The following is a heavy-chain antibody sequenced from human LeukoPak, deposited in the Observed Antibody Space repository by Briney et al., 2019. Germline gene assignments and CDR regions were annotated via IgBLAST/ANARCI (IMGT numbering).Heavy chain of an antibody. CDR2: ISWDGGST. V-gene: IGHV3-43D*03. Sequence: PGGSLRLSCAASGFTFDDYAMHWVRQAPGKGLEWVSLISWDGGSTYYADSGKGRFTISRDNSKNSLYLQMNSLRAEDTALYYCAKDYYDSSGYYLGHYYYYYMDVWGKGTTVTVSS. CDR3: AKDYYDSSGYYLGHYYYYYMDV. J-gene: IGHJ6*03. D-gene: IGHD3-22*01. CDR1: GFTFDDYA.